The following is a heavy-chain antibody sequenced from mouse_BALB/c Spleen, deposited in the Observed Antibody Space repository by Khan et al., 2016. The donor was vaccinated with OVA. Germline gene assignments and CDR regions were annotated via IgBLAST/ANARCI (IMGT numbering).Heavy chain of an antibody. CDR2: MNPNTGTT. J-gene: IGHJ3*01. CDR1: GYSFTSYS. D-gene: IGHD2-2*01. Sequence: VQLQQSGPDLVKPGASVKMSCKASGYSFTSYSINWVKLSQGQSLESIGRMNPNTGTTHYNQKFKDKALLIVDKSSSTASMELRSLTSEDSAVYYSTRGYDFVAHWGQGTLVTVSA. CDR3: TRGYDFVAH. V-gene: IGHV1-19*01.